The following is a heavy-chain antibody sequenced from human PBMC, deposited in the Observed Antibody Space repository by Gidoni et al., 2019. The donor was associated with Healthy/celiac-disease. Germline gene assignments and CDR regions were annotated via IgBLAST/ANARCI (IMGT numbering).Heavy chain of an antibody. D-gene: IGHD3-10*01. J-gene: IGHJ4*02. Sequence: EVQLLESGGGLVQPGGSLGLSCAALGFTFSSYAMRWVRQASGKGWVWVSAISGSGGSTYYADSVKGRFTISRDNSKNTLYLQMNSLRAEDTAVYYCAKFSQLLWFGESDYWGQGTLVTVSS. CDR1: GFTFSSYA. CDR3: AKFSQLLWFGESDY. CDR2: ISGSGGST. V-gene: IGHV3-23*01.